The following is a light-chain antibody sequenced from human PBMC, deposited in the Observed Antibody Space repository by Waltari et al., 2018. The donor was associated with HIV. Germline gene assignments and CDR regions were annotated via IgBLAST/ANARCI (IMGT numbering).Light chain of an antibody. Sequence: IVMTQSPVTLSASPGERVTLSCRASESVNSDLAWYQQKPGQAPRLLIHGASTMATGIPPRVSGSGSETQFTLTISSLQSEDCAVYYCQQYNNWPPAWTFGRGTRVEI. CDR2: GAS. V-gene: IGKV3-15*01. CDR1: ESVNSD. CDR3: QQYNNWPPAWT. J-gene: IGKJ1*01.